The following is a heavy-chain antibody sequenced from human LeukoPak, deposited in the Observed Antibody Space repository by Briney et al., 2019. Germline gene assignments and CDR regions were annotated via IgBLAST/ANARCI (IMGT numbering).Heavy chain of an antibody. J-gene: IGHJ4*02. Sequence: GGSLRLSCAASGFTFISYAMSWVRQAPGKGLDWVSAISGSGGSTYYADSVKGRFTISRDNSKNTLYLQMNSLRAEDTAVYYCAKDQQQWLVHYFDYWGQGTLVTVSS. D-gene: IGHD6-19*01. CDR1: GFTFISYA. V-gene: IGHV3-23*01. CDR3: AKDQQQWLVHYFDY. CDR2: ISGSGGST.